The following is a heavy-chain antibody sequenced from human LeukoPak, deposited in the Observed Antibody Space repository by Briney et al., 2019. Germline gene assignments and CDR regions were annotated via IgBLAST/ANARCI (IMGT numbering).Heavy chain of an antibody. CDR2: INPSGGST. Sequence: GASVKVSCKASGYTFTSYYMHWVRQAPGQGLEWMGIINPSGGSTSYAQKFQGRVTMTGDMSTSTVYMELSSLRSEDTAVYYCARNRNIRGPREAFDYWGQGTLVTVSS. J-gene: IGHJ4*02. D-gene: IGHD2/OR15-2a*01. CDR1: GYTFTSYY. V-gene: IGHV1-46*01. CDR3: ARNRNIRGPREAFDY.